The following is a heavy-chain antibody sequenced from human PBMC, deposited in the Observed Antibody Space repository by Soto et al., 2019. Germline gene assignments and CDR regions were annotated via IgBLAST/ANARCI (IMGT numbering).Heavy chain of an antibody. CDR2: VYHSGST. J-gene: IGHJ4*03. CDR3: ARDTGLAPTVWGY. V-gene: IGHV4-31*03. D-gene: IGHD7-27*01. CDR1: GDSIRGGGHY. Sequence: QVQLQESGPGLVKPSQTLSLTCSVSGDSIRGGGHYWNWIRQFPGKGLEWIGYVYHSGSTNYNPSLRGRLTISIDTSKNQFSLRLLSVTAADTALYYCARDTGLAPTVWGYWGLRTQVTGSS.